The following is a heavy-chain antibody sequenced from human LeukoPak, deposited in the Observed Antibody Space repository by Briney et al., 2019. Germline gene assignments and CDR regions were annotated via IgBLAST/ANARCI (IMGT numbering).Heavy chain of an antibody. D-gene: IGHD3-9*01. CDR3: ARFDLSDAFDI. CDR1: GFTFSSYT. CDR2: MSYDGSTK. J-gene: IGHJ3*02. Sequence: GRSLRLSCAASGFTFSSYTIHWVRQAPGKGLEWVAVMSYDGSTKYYADSVKGRFTIFRDNSKNTLYLQMNSLRAEDTAVYYCARFDLSDAFDIWGQGTMVSVSS. V-gene: IGHV3-30*04.